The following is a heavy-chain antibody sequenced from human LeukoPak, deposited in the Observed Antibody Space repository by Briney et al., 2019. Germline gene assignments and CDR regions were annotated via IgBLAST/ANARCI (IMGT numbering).Heavy chain of an antibody. J-gene: IGHJ4*02. CDR1: GFTFSTYA. D-gene: IGHD6-19*01. Sequence: GGSLRLSCAASGFTFSTYAMHWVRQAPGKGLEWVAVISYDGSNKYYTDSVKGRFTISRDNSKKTLYMEMNSLGGEDTAVYYCARDRFNSNGWYWYIDYWGQGTLVTVSS. CDR3: ARDRFNSNGWYWYIDY. V-gene: IGHV3-30-3*01. CDR2: ISYDGSNK.